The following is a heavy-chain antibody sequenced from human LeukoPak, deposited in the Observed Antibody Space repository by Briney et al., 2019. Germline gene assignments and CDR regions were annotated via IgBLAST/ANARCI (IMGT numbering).Heavy chain of an antibody. D-gene: IGHD2-2*01. Sequence: SETLSLTCTVSGGSLSSYYWSWIRQPAGKGLEWIGRIYTSGSTNYNPSLKSRVTISVDTSKSQFSLKLSSVTAADTAVYYCARRGRLVGYFDYWGQGTLVTVSS. J-gene: IGHJ4*02. V-gene: IGHV4-4*07. CDR1: GGSLSSYY. CDR3: ARRGRLVGYFDY. CDR2: IYTSGST.